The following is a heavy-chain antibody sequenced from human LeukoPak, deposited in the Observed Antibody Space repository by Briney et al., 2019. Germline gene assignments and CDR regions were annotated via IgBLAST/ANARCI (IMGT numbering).Heavy chain of an antibody. D-gene: IGHD3-10*01. CDR3: AKAYGSGSYVPNDY. CDR2: ISGSGGST. V-gene: IGHV3-23*01. Sequence: TGGSLRLSCAASGFTFSSYAMSWVRQAPGKGLEWVSAISGSGGSTYYADSVKGRFTISRDNSKNTLYLQMNSLRAEDTAVYYCAKAYGSGSYVPNDYWGRGTLVTVSS. CDR1: GFTFSSYA. J-gene: IGHJ4*02.